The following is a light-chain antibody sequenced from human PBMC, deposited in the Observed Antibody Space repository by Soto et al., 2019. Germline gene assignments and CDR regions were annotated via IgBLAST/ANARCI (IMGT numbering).Light chain of an antibody. CDR2: KIS. CDR3: MHATSWPYT. V-gene: IGKV2-30*02. CDR1: QSLVHSDGNTY. J-gene: IGKJ2*01. Sequence: DVVMTQSPLSLPVTFGQPASISCRSSQSLVHSDGNTYLNWFHQRPGQSPRRLIYKISNRDSGVTHRFSGSGSGSDFTLNISRVEAEDVVGVYFCMHATSWPYTFGQGTKLDIK.